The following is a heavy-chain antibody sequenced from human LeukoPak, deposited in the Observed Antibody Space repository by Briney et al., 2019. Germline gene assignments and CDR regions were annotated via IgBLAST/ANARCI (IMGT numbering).Heavy chain of an antibody. D-gene: IGHD4-11*01. Sequence: GGSLRLSCAASGFSFSSYWMNWVRQAPGKGLVWVAHINTDGRTTTYADSVKGRFTVARGNAKNTLYLEMNRLRVEDTAVYYCARDNAYMFDFWGQGTQVTVSS. CDR1: GFSFSSYW. CDR2: INTDGRTT. J-gene: IGHJ4*02. CDR3: ARDNAYMFDF. V-gene: IGHV3-74*01.